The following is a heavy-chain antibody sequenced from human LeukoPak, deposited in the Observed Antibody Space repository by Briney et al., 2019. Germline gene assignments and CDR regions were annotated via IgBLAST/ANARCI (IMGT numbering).Heavy chain of an antibody. CDR1: GYTFTFYC. CDR3: ARTPYTSGYLFYFDY. CDR2: INPNNGDT. J-gene: IGHJ4*02. D-gene: IGHD3-22*01. Sequence: ASVKVSCKTSGYTFTFYCIHWVRQAPGQGLEWMGIINPNNGDTTYAQKFQGRITMTRDTTTSTVYMELSSLRSEDTAVYYCARTPYTSGYLFYFDYWGQGTLVTVPS. V-gene: IGHV1-46*01.